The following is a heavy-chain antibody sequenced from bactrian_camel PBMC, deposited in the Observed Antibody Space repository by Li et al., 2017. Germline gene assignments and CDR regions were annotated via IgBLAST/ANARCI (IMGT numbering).Heavy chain of an antibody. CDR1: GFTLHDSD. D-gene: IGHD6*01. J-gene: IGHJ4*01. CDR2: ISSEGAP. Sequence: QVQLVESGGGSVQAGGSLRLSCTASGFTLHDSDMGWYRQAPGYECELVSTISSEGAPYYADSAKGRFTISQDNANDTTFLQMNSLMPEDSAMYYCAAKSPGGGWYSPGSYNYWGQGTQVTVS. CDR3: AAKSPGGGWYSPGSYNY. V-gene: IGHV3S55*01.